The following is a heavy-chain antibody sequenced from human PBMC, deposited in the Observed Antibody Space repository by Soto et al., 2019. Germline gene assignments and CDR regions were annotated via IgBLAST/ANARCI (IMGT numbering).Heavy chain of an antibody. CDR1: GFTFSSYG. CDR3: AREVGNRSTYYYYYGMDV. CDR2: IWYDGSNK. Sequence: QVQLVESGGGVVQPGRSLRLSCAASGFTFSSYGMHWVRQAPVKGLEWVAVIWYDGSNKYYADSVKGRFTISRDNSKNTLYLQMNSLRAEDTAVYYCAREVGNRSTYYYYYGMDVWGQGTTVTVSS. V-gene: IGHV3-33*01. J-gene: IGHJ6*02. D-gene: IGHD2-15*01.